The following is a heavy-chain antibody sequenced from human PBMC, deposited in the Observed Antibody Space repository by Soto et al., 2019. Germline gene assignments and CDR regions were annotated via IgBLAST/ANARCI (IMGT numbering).Heavy chain of an antibody. V-gene: IGHV5-10-1*01. Sequence: GESLKISCKGSGYSFTSYWISWVRQMPGKGLEWMGRIDPSDSYTNYSPSFQGHVTISADESISTAYLQWSSLKASDTAMYYCARFDYGSVRPLYGMDVWGQGTTVTVSS. J-gene: IGHJ6*02. CDR1: GYSFTSYW. CDR2: IDPSDSYT. CDR3: ARFDYGSVRPLYGMDV. D-gene: IGHD6-25*01.